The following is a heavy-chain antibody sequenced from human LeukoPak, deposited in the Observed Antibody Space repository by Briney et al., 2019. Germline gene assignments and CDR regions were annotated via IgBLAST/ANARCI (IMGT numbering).Heavy chain of an antibody. CDR3: AKSSTPTNCRSLDY. V-gene: IGHV3-23*01. CDR1: RFTFSSYT. CDR2: ISRGGDDK. D-gene: IGHD2-2*01. Sequence: PGGSLRLSRAASRFTFSSYTMNWVRQAPGKGLEGVSVISRGGDDKHYAASVKRRFTISRDNSKNTLYLQMNGLRAEDTAVYYCAKSSTPTNCRSLDYWGQGTLATVSS. J-gene: IGHJ4*01.